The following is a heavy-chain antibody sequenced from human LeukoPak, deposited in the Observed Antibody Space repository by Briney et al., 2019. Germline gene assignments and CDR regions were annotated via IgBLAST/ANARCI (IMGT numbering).Heavy chain of an antibody. CDR3: ARDPRTVRI. D-gene: IGHD1-1*01. Sequence: GGSLRLSCAASGFTFSSYSMNWVRQAPGKGLEWVSYISSSSSTIYYADSVKGRFTISRDNSKNTLYLQLNSLRVEDTAVYYCARDPRTVRIWGQGTLVTVSS. CDR2: ISSSSSTI. V-gene: IGHV3-48*01. J-gene: IGHJ4*02. CDR1: GFTFSSYS.